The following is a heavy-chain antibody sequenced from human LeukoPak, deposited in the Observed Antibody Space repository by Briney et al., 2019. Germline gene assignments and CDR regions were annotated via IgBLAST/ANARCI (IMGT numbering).Heavy chain of an antibody. D-gene: IGHD5-12*01. Sequence: SQTLSLTCTVSGGSISSGNYYWSWIRQPAGKGLEWIGRIYTSGSTSYNPSLKSRVTISLDTSKNKFSLNLTSVNVADTAVYYCARAGGYSGYASNWGQGTLVTVSS. V-gene: IGHV4-61*02. J-gene: IGHJ4*02. CDR1: GGSISSGNYY. CDR2: IYTSGST. CDR3: ARAGGYSGYASN.